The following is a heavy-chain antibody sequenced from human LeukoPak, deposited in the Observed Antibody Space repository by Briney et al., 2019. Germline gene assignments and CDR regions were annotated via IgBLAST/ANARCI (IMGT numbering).Heavy chain of an antibody. CDR1: GFTFSSYG. Sequence: GGSLRLSCAASGFTFSSYGMHWVRQAPGKGLEWVAFIRYDGSNKYYADSVKVRFTISRDNSKNMLYLQMNSLRPEDTAVYYCAKHNPARGVFDNWGQGTLVTVSS. V-gene: IGHV3-30*02. CDR2: IRYDGSNK. J-gene: IGHJ4*02. CDR3: AKHNPARGVFDN. D-gene: IGHD3-10*01.